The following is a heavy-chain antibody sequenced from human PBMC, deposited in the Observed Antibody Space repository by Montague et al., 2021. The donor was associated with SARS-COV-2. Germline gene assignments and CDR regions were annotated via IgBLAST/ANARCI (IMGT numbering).Heavy chain of an antibody. CDR2: ISYSGAT. Sequence: SETLSLTCTVSGGFIITVNYYWGWVRQTPGIWLDWVGSISYSGATYYIPSLETRVSISRDTSKFQFSLELRSVTAADTAVYFCESQLPSYCSTNKCYPYYFDVWGQGALVTVSS. D-gene: IGHD2-2*01. V-gene: IGHV4-39*07. J-gene: IGHJ4*02. CDR3: ESQLPSYCSTNKCYPYYFDV. CDR1: GGFIITVNYY.